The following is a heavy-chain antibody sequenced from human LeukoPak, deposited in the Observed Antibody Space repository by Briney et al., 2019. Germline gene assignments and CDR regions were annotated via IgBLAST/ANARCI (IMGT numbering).Heavy chain of an antibody. V-gene: IGHV3-21*01. CDR1: GFTFSSYS. D-gene: IGHD4-17*01. CDR2: ISSSSSYI. CDR3: ARENYGDYDFDY. J-gene: IGHJ4*02. Sequence: KSGGSLRLSCAASGFTFSSYSVNWVRQAPGKGLEWVSSISSSSSYIYYADSVKGRFTISRDNAKNSLYLQMNSLRAEDTAVYYCARENYGDYDFDYWGQGTLVTVSS.